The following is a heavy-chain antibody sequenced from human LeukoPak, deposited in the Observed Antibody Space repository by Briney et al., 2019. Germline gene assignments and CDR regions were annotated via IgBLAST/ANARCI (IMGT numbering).Heavy chain of an antibody. D-gene: IGHD3-22*01. J-gene: IGHJ4*02. CDR1: GFAFSRYS. V-gene: IGHV3-21*01. Sequence: GGSLRLSCAASGFAFSRYSMNWVRQAPGKGLEWVSSISSSSSYIYYADSVKGRFTISRDNAKNSLYLQMNSLRAEDTAVYYCARLYYYDSSGYYGLDYWGQGTLVTVSS. CDR2: ISSSSSYI. CDR3: ARLYYYDSSGYYGLDY.